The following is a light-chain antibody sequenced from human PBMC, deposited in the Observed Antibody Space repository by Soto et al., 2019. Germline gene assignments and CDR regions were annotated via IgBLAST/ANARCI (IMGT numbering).Light chain of an antibody. V-gene: IGLV4-69*02. CDR1: SGHSSYP. J-gene: IGLJ3*02. Sequence: QSVLTQSPSASAFLGASVKLTCTLDSGHSSYPIAWHQQQPEKGPRFLMRLNSDGSHNKGDGIPNRFSGSSSGAERYLTISSLQSEDEADYFCQTWGSGDWVFGGGTKLTVL. CDR3: QTWGSGDWV. CDR2: LNSDGSH.